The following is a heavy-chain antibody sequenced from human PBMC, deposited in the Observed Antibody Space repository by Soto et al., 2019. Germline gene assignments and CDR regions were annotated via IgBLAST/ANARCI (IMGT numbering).Heavy chain of an antibody. Sequence: PSETLSLTCVVSGGPVSGDDLYWRWIRHLPGKGLEWIANVYHTGTTYYNPSLKSRVSMAVDTSQNQFSLILAYLTAADTAVYYCARALVTDYNSRDYHYYFAMDVWGQGPSVT. D-gene: IGHD3-22*01. V-gene: IGHV4-31*02. J-gene: IGHJ6*02. CDR3: ARALVTDYNSRDYHYYFAMDV. CDR1: GGPVSGDDLY. CDR2: VYHTGTT.